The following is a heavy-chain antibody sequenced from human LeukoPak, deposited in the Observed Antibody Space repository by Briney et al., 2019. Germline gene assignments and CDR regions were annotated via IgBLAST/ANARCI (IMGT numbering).Heavy chain of an antibody. Sequence: SETLSLTCAVYGGSFSGHYWSWIRQPPGKGLEWIGEINHSGSTNYNPSLKSRVTISIDTSKNQFSLKLSSVTAADTAVYYCARVRYSSSYYYYYYYMDVWGKGATVTVSS. CDR2: INHSGST. J-gene: IGHJ6*03. V-gene: IGHV4-34*01. CDR3: ARVRYSSSYYYYYYYMDV. CDR1: GGSFSGHY. D-gene: IGHD6-6*01.